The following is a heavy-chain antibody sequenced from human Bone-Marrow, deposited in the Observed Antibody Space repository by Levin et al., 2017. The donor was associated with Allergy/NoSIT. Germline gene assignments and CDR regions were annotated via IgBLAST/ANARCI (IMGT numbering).Heavy chain of an antibody. CDR3: ARDRYCSGGSCLTRYYYYYGMDV. CDR1: GFTFSSYS. J-gene: IGHJ6*02. CDR2: ISSSSSYI. V-gene: IGHV3-21*01. D-gene: IGHD2-15*01. Sequence: GGSLRLSCAASGFTFSSYSMNWVRQAPGKGLEWVSSISSSSSYIYYADSVKGRFTISRDNAKNSLYLQMNSLRAEDTAVYYCARDRYCSGGSCLTRYYYYYGMDVWGQGTTVTVSS.